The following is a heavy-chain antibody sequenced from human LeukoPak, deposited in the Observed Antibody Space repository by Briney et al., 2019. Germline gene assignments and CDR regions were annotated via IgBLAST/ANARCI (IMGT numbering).Heavy chain of an antibody. Sequence: ASVKVSCKASGYTFTTYGITWVRQAPGQGLDGMGWISAYNDKTNYAQKFQGRVTMTTDTSTSTAYMELRSLRSDDTAVYYCARDPSGDTSEFDYWGQGTQVTVSS. CDR1: GYTFTTYG. D-gene: IGHD3-22*01. V-gene: IGHV1-18*01. J-gene: IGHJ4*02. CDR3: ARDPSGDTSEFDY. CDR2: ISAYNDKT.